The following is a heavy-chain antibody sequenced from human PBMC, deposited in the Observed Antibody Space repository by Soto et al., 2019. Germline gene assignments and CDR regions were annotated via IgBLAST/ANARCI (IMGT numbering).Heavy chain of an antibody. Sequence: PGGSLRLSCSASGFTFSTYPMHWVRQAPGKGLEYVSSISSDGGSTHYADSVKGRITISRDNSKSTLYLQMSSLRAEDTAVYYCVKDGLSGYFNGGAFDIWGQGTMVTVSS. CDR1: GFTFSTYP. CDR2: ISSDGGST. J-gene: IGHJ3*02. V-gene: IGHV3-64D*08. CDR3: VKDGLSGYFNGGAFDI. D-gene: IGHD5-12*01.